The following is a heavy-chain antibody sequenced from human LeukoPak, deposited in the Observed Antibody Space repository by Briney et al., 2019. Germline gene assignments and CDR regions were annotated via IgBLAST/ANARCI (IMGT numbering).Heavy chain of an antibody. CDR2: MNPNSGNT. J-gene: IGHJ3*02. D-gene: IGHD3-22*01. Sequence: ASVKVSCKASGYTFTSYDINWVRQATGQGLEWMGWMNPNSGNTGYAQKFQGRVTMIRNTSISTAYMELSSLRSEDTAVYYCARFFDSSGYYDAFDIWGQGTMVTVSS. CDR1: GYTFTSYD. CDR3: ARFFDSSGYYDAFDI. V-gene: IGHV1-8*01.